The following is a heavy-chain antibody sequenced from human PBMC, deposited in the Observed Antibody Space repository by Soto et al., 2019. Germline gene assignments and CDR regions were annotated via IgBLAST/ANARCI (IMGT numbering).Heavy chain of an antibody. Sequence: QVQLVESGGGVVQPGRSLRLSCAASGFTFSSYGMHWVRQAPGKGLEWVAVIWYDGSNKYYADSVKGRFTISRDNSKNTLYLQMNSLRAEDTAVYYCARDRDSNYGLPMGYWGQGTLVTVSS. CDR1: GFTFSSYG. CDR2: IWYDGSNK. V-gene: IGHV3-33*01. CDR3: ARDRDSNYGLPMGY. D-gene: IGHD4-4*01. J-gene: IGHJ4*02.